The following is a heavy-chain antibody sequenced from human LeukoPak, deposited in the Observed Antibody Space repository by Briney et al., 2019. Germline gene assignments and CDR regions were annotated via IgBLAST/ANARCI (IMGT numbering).Heavy chain of an antibody. D-gene: IGHD3-10*01. CDR2: FYHSGST. V-gene: IGHV4-39*07. Sequence: PSETLSLTCTVSGGSITSSNFHWAWIRQSPGKGLEWIGNFYHSGSTYYNPSLKSRVTISVDTSKNQFSLKLSSVTAADTAVYYCARAAMVRGVGADYWGRGTLVTVSS. CDR1: GGSITSSNFH. CDR3: ARAAMVRGVGADY. J-gene: IGHJ4*02.